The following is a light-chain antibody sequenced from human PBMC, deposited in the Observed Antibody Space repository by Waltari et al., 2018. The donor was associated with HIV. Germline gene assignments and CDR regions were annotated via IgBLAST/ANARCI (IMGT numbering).Light chain of an antibody. V-gene: IGLV1-40*01. Sequence: QSVLTQPPSVSGAPGQRVTISCSGSRSNIGARFDVHWYQQIPGTAPKLLIYGNSNRPSGFPDRCSGSKSGTSASLAITGLQAEDEADYYCQSYDSSLSGSVFGGGTKLTVL. CDR1: RSNIGARFD. CDR2: GNS. CDR3: QSYDSSLSGSV. J-gene: IGLJ3*02.